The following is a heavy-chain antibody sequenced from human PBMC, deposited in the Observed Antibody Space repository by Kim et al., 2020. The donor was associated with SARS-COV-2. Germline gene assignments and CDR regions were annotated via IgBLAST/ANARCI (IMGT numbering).Heavy chain of an antibody. Sequence: SQTLSLTCAISGDSVSSNSAAWNWIRQSPSRGLEWLGRTYYRSKWYNDYAVSVKSRITINPDTSKNQFSLQLNSVTPEDTAVYYCARADMKGSVKTSPHYCSSTSCYSGALGGWGQGTLVTVSS. CDR1: GDSVSSNSAA. CDR3: ARADMKGSVKTSPHYCSSTSCYSGALGG. CDR2: TYYRSKWYN. V-gene: IGHV6-1*01. J-gene: IGHJ4*02. D-gene: IGHD2-2*02.